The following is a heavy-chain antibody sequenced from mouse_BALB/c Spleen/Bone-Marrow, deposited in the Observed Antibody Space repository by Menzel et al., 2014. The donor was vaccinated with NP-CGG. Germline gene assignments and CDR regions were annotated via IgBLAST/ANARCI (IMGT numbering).Heavy chain of an antibody. Sequence: DVKLVESGGGLVQPGGSLKLSCAASGFDFXRYWMSWVRQAPGKGLEWIGEINPDRSTINYTPSLKDKFIISRDNAKNTLYLQMSKVRSEDTALYYCATTMITTLDYWGQGTSLTVSS. CDR2: INPDRSTI. CDR3: ATTMITTLDY. V-gene: IGHV4-1*02. D-gene: IGHD2-4*01. J-gene: IGHJ2*02. CDR1: GFDFXRYW.